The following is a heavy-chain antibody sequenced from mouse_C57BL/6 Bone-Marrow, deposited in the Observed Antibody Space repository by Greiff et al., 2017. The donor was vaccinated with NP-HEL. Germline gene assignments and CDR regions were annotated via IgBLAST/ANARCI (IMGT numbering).Heavy chain of an antibody. V-gene: IGHV1-80*01. CDR3: ARGDYGSSRFGYAMDY. J-gene: IGHJ4*01. D-gene: IGHD1-1*01. CDR2: FYPGDGDT. CDR1: GYAFSSYW. Sequence: VQLQQSGAELVKPGASVKISCKASGYAFSSYWMNWVKEMPGKGLEWIGQFYPGDGDTKYNGKFKGKATLTADKSSSTAYMQVSSLTSEDSAVYFCARGDYGSSRFGYAMDYWGQGTSVTVSS.